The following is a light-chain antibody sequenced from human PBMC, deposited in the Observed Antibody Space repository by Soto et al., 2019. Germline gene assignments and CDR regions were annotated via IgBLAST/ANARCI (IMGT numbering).Light chain of an antibody. Sequence: QSVLTQPPSASGSPGQSVTISCTGTSSDVGGYNYLSWYQHRPGKAPQLIIYEVTKRPSGVHNRFFGSKSGNTASLTVSGLQDEDEVDYFCMSYAGMYTYVFGTGTKLTVL. J-gene: IGLJ1*01. CDR1: SSDVGGYNY. CDR3: MSYAGMYTYV. V-gene: IGLV2-8*01. CDR2: EVT.